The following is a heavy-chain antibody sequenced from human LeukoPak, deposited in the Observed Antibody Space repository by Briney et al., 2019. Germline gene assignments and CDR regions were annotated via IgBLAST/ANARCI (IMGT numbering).Heavy chain of an antibody. CDR3: ARQGTAYSFDF. D-gene: IGHD5-12*01. CDR2: IYFTGTT. CDR1: GGSISSYY. Sequence: SETLSLTCTVSGGSISSYYWSWIRQPPGKGLEWIGYIYFTGTTNYNPSLKSRVTISVDTSKNQFSLKLSSVTAADTAVYYCARQGTAYSFDFWGQGTLVSVSS. V-gene: IGHV4-59*08. J-gene: IGHJ4*02.